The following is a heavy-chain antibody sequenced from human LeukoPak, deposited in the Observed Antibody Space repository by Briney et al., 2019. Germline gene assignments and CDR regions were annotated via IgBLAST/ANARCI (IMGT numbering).Heavy chain of an antibody. CDR1: GGTFSSYA. V-gene: IGHV1-69*13. CDR2: IIPIFGTA. J-gene: IGHJ4*02. D-gene: IGHD3-3*01. CDR3: ARAFWSGYYLDY. Sequence: SVKVSCKASGGTFSSYAISWVRQAPGQGLEWIGGIIPIFGTANYAQKFQGRVTITADESTSTAYMELSSLRSEDTAVYYCARAFWSGYYLDYWGQGTLVTVSS.